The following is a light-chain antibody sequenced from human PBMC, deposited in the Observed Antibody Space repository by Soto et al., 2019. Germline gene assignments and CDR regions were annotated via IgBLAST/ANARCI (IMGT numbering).Light chain of an antibody. J-gene: IGKJ1*01. CDR1: QSVSSSY. CDR2: GAS. V-gene: IGKV3-20*01. CDR3: QQSYSTPRT. Sequence: ETVLTQSPGTLSLSPGERATLSCGASQSVSSSYLAWYQQKPGQAPRLLIYGASSRATGIPDRFSGSGSGTDFTLTISSLQPEDFATYYCQQSYSTPRTFGQGTKVDIK.